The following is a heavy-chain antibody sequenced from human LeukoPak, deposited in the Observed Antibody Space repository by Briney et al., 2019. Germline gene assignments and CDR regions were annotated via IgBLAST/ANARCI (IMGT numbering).Heavy chain of an antibody. Sequence: SETLSLTSTVSGGAISSYYWSWIRQPPGKGLEWIGYIYYSGSTNYDPSPKSRVTISVDTSKNKFSLKLSSVTAADTAVYYCARTLWEYDYWGQGTLVTVSS. D-gene: IGHD3-10*01. CDR3: ARTLWEYDY. V-gene: IGHV4-59*01. J-gene: IGHJ4*02. CDR2: IYYSGST. CDR1: GGAISSYY.